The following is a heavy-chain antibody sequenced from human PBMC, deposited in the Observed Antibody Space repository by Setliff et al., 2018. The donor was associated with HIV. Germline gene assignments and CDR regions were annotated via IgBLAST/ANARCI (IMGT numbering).Heavy chain of an antibody. V-gene: IGHV4-39*07. CDR1: GGSMRSNIYY. D-gene: IGHD6-19*01. Sequence: SETLSFTCSVSGGSMRSNIYYWGWIRLSPTKGLEWIGSIHLSDTYYNPSLKSRVTISVDTSKDQFSLKLTSLTAADTAVYYCARSSMAGFDYWGQGKLVTVSS. J-gene: IGHJ4*02. CDR2: IHLSDT. CDR3: ARSSMAGFDY.